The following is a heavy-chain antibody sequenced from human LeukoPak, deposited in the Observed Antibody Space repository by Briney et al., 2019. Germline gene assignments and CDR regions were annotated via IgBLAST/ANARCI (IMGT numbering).Heavy chain of an antibody. CDR1: GGSISSSSYY. Sequence: SETLSLTCTVSGGSISSSSYYWGWIRQPPGKGLEWIGSIYYSGSTYYNPSLKSRVAISVDTSKNQFSLKLSSVTAADTAVYYCARLRAIYFDYWGQGTLVTVSS. CDR2: IYYSGST. V-gene: IGHV4-39*01. J-gene: IGHJ4*02. CDR3: ARLRAIYFDY.